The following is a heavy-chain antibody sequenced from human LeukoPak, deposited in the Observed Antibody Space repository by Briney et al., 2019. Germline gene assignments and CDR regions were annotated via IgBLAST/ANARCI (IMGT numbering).Heavy chain of an antibody. J-gene: IGHJ4*02. CDR2: ISGGGGST. V-gene: IGHV3-23*01. Sequence: GGSLRLSCAASGFTFSSYAMSWVRQAPGKGLEWVSAISGGGGSTYYTDSVKGRFTISRDNSKNTLYLQMNSLRAEDTAVYYCAKGLSSGSYLYFDYWGQGTLVTVAS. D-gene: IGHD1-26*01. CDR1: GFTFSSYA. CDR3: AKGLSSGSYLYFDY.